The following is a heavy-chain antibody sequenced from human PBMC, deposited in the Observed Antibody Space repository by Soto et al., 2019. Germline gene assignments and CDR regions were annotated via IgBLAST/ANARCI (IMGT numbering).Heavy chain of an antibody. J-gene: IGHJ6*02. Sequence: GGSLRLSCAASGFSFNNYVMRWVRQAPGKGLEWVSTSGAGGTYTRHADSVNGRFTISRDKSANTLYLQMNSLRAEDTAVYYCARVYYRSTRRSYGMDVWGQGTTVTVSS. D-gene: IGHD3-10*01. CDR3: ARVYYRSTRRSYGMDV. V-gene: IGHV3-23*01. CDR1: GFSFNNYV. CDR2: SGAGGTYT.